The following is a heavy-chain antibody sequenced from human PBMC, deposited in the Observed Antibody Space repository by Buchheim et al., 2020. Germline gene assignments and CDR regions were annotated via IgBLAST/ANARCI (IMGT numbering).Heavy chain of an antibody. J-gene: IGHJ4*02. CDR2: INPDGSDK. D-gene: IGHD1-14*01. CDR3: VSWPSTGVTPRTNY. CDR1: GFTFSNYW. V-gene: IGHV3-7*01. Sequence: EVQLVEFGGGLVQPGGSLRLSCAASGFTFSNYWLTWIRQAPGEGLKWVANINPDGSDKYYVDSVKGRFTIFRDNVENSMHLQMNSLRAEDSAVYYCVSWPSTGVTPRTNYWGQGTL.